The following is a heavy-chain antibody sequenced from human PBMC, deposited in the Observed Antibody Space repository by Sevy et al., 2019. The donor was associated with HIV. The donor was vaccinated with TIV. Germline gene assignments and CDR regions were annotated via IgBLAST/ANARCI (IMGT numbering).Heavy chain of an antibody. CDR2: ISGSGGST. V-gene: IGHV3-23*01. CDR1: GFTFSSYA. CDR3: AKVTAVAGSYYYYYGIDV. J-gene: IGHJ6*02. Sequence: GGSLRLSCAASGFTFSSYAMSWVRQAPGKGLEWVSAISGSGGSTYYADSVKGRFTISRDNSKNTLYLQMNSLRAEDTAVYYCAKVTAVAGSYYYYYGIDVWGQGTTVTVSS. D-gene: IGHD6-19*01.